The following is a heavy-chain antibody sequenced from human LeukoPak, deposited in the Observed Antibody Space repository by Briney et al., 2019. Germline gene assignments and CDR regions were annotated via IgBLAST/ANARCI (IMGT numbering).Heavy chain of an antibody. CDR2: IYTNGIT. Sequence: SETLSLTCTVSGDSISDYYGSWIRQPAGKGLELIGRIYTNGITNYNPSLKSRVTTSVDTSKNQLSLRLSSVTAADTAVYYCARGVTTAIFAFDIWGQGTMVTVSS. D-gene: IGHD2-21*02. CDR1: GDSISDYY. V-gene: IGHV4-4*07. J-gene: IGHJ3*02. CDR3: ARGVTTAIFAFDI.